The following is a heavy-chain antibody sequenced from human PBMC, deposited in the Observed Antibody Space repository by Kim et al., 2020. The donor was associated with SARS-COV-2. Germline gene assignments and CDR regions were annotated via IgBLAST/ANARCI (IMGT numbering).Heavy chain of an antibody. D-gene: IGHD2-8*01. J-gene: IGHJ6*02. Sequence: LKSRVTISVDTSKKQFSLKLSSVTAADTAAFYCARGRGTLMGYYYYGMDVWGQGTMVTVSS. CDR3: ARGRGTLMGYYYYGMDV. V-gene: IGHV4-34*01.